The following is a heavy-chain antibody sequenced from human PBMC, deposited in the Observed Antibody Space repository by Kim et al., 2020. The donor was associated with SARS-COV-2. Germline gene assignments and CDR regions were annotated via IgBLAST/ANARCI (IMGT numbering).Heavy chain of an antibody. Sequence: SETLSLTCTVSGGSISSYYWSWIRQPPGKGLEWIGYIYYSGSTNYNPSLKSRVTISVDTSKNQFSLKLSSVTAADTAVYYCARGGRVGSSWEVDYWGQGTLVTVSS. CDR3: ARGGRVGSSWEVDY. D-gene: IGHD6-13*01. CDR1: GGSISSYY. CDR2: IYYSGST. V-gene: IGHV4-59*08. J-gene: IGHJ4*02.